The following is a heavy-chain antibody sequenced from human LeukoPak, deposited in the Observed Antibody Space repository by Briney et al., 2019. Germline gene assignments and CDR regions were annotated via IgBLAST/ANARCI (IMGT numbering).Heavy chain of an antibody. D-gene: IGHD5-18*01. CDR2: IYYSGST. V-gene: IGHV4-59*01. CDR3: ARGKRGYSYGYVDY. J-gene: IGHJ4*02. Sequence: PSETLSLTCTDPGGSTRSYYWSWIRHPPGKGLERVWHIYYSGSTNDNLSLKSEVAISVDTSKNQFSLKLSSVTAAGTAVYYCARGKRGYSYGYVDYWGQGTLVTVSS. CDR1: GGSTRSYY.